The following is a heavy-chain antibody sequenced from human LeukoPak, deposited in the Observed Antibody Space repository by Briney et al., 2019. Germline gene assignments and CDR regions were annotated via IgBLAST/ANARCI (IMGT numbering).Heavy chain of an antibody. CDR2: INQDGNEK. CDR3: ARGLVDDY. D-gene: IGHD2-21*01. J-gene: IGHJ4*02. CDR1: GFIFSSYW. Sequence: PGGSLRLSCATSGFIFSSYWMSWVRQAPGKGLEWVANINQDGNEKYYVDSVKGRLTISRDNAKNSLYLQVSSLRAEDTAVYYCARGLVDDYWGQGTLVTVSA. V-gene: IGHV3-7*04.